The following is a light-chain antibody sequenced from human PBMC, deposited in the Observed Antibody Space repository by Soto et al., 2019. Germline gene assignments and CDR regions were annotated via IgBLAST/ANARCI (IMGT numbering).Light chain of an antibody. J-gene: IGKJ3*01. V-gene: IGKV3D-15*01. Sequence: EIVMTQSPATLSVSPGERATLSCRASQSVTSNLAWYQQKPGQAPRLLIYDASSRATGVPDRFSGSGAGTDFTLTISSLQSEDSAVYYCQQYNDWHFTFGPGTKVDIK. CDR1: QSVTSN. CDR3: QQYNDWHFT. CDR2: DAS.